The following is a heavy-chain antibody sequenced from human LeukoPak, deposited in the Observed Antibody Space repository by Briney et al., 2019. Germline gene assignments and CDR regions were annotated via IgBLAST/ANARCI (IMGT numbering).Heavy chain of an antibody. V-gene: IGHV3-30*18. CDR2: ISHDGSKK. CDR3: AKWDYAGMTRAFDI. J-gene: IGHJ3*02. CDR1: EFTFSSYG. D-gene: IGHD3-16*01. Sequence: GRSLRLSCAASEFTFSSYGMHWVRQAPGKGLEWLAAISHDGSKKYYADSVNGRFTISRDNSKNTLWLQMNSLRAEDTAVYYCAKWDYAGMTRAFDIWGQGTLVTFSS.